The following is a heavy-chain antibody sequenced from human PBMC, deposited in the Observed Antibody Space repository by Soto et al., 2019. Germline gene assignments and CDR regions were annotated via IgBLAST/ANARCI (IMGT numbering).Heavy chain of an antibody. CDR2: IIPIFGTA. V-gene: IGHV1-69*06. CDR1: GGTFSSYA. Sequence: QVQLVQSGAEVKKPGSSVKVSYKASGGTFSSYAISWVRQAPGQGLEWMGGIIPIFGTANYAQKFQGRVTITADKSTSTAYMELSSLRSEDTAVYYCARIGGKGVPAAMNWFDPWGQGTLVTVSS. CDR3: ARIGGKGVPAAMNWFDP. J-gene: IGHJ5*02. D-gene: IGHD2-2*01.